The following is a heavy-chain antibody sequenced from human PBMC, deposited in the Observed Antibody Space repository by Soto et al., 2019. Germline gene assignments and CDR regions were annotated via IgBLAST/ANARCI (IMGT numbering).Heavy chain of an antibody. J-gene: IGHJ6*02. CDR3: ARAARLRNYYYGMDV. V-gene: IGHV3-13*04. CDR2: IGTAGDT. CDR1: GFTFSSYD. D-gene: IGHD4-17*01. Sequence: GGSLRLSCAASGFTFSSYDMHWVRQATGKGLEWVSAIGTAGDTYYPGSVKGRFTISRENAKNSLYLQMNSLRAGDMSVYYYARAARLRNYYYGMDVWGQGTTVTVSS.